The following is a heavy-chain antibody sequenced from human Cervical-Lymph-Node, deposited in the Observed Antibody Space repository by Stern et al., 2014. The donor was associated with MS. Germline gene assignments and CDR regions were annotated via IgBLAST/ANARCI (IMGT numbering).Heavy chain of an antibody. V-gene: IGHV4-39*01. D-gene: IGHD3-22*01. CDR3: ARHPRYYYESTGYYY. Sequence: QLQLQESGPGLVKPSETLSLTCSVSGDSISSSSYYWVWIRQPPGKGLEWVGSVFYSGHTYFKPSLPSRATITVDTPKHQLSLNLISVPAADTAVYYCARHPRYYYESTGYYYWGQGSLVTVSS. CDR1: GDSISSSSYY. J-gene: IGHJ4*02. CDR2: VFYSGHT.